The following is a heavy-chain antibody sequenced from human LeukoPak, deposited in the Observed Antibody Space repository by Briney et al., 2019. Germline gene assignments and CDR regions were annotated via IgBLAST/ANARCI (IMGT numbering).Heavy chain of an antibody. CDR3: AKDYVATTLNYFDY. Sequence: PGGSLRLSCAASGFTFSSYAMSWVRQAPGKGLEWVLAISGSGGSTYYADSVKGRFTISRDNSKNTLYLQMNSLRAEDTAVYYCAKDYVATTLNYFDYWGQGTLVTVSS. CDR2: ISGSGGST. J-gene: IGHJ4*02. V-gene: IGHV3-23*01. CDR1: GFTFSSYA. D-gene: IGHD5-12*01.